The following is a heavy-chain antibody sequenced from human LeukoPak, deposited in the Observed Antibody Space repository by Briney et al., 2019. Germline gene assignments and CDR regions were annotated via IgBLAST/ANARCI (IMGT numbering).Heavy chain of an antibody. D-gene: IGHD3-22*01. Sequence: SVRVSCKASGGTFSSYAISWVRQAPGQGLEWMGGIIPIFGTANYAQKFQGRVTITADESTSTAYMELSSLRSEDTAVYYCAEQTYYYDSSGYYGLDYWGQGTLVTVSS. CDR1: GGTFSSYA. J-gene: IGHJ4*02. V-gene: IGHV1-69*13. CDR3: AEQTYYYDSSGYYGLDY. CDR2: IIPIFGTA.